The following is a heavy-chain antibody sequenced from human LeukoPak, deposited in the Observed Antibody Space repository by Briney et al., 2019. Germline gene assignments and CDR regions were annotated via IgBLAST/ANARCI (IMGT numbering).Heavy chain of an antibody. J-gene: IGHJ6*02. V-gene: IGHV1-46*01. CDR2: INPSGGST. CDR3: ARASPDHYYYYGMDV. Sequence: ASVKVSCKASGYTFTSYYMHWVRQAPGQGLEWMGIINPSGGSTSYAQKFQGRVTMTRDTSTSTVYMELSSLRSEDTAVYYCARASPDHYYYYGMDVWGRGTTVTVSS. CDR1: GYTFTSYY.